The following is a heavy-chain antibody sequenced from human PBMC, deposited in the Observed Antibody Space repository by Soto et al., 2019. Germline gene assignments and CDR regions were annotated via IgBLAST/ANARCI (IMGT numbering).Heavy chain of an antibody. J-gene: IGHJ5*02. Sequence: GESLKSSCKGSGYSFTSYWIGWVRQMPGKGLECMGIIYPGDSNTRYNPSFQGQVIISADKSINTAYLQWSSLKASDTAMYYCAWAGELSGLFDPRAQRTPVTVSS. CDR3: AWAGELSGLFDP. D-gene: IGHD3-10*01. CDR2: IYPGDSNT. CDR1: GYSFTSYW. V-gene: IGHV5-51*01.